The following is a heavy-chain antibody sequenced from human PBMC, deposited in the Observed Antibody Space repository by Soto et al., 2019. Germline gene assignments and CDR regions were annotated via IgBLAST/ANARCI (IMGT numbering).Heavy chain of an antibody. CDR1: GFTFSNYT. D-gene: IGHD4-17*01. J-gene: IGHJ4*02. CDR2: ISSSSSTI. Sequence: EVQLVESGGGLVQPGGSLRLSCAASGFTFSNYTMNWVRQAPGKGLEWVSYISSSSSTIYYADSVKGRFTISRDNAKNSLYLQMNSLRDEDTAVYYCVREGGVYGGHFDYWGQGTLVTVSS. CDR3: VREGGVYGGHFDY. V-gene: IGHV3-48*02.